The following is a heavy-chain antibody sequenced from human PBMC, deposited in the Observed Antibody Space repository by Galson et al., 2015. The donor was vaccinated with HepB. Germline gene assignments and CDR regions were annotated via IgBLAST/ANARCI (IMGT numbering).Heavy chain of an antibody. D-gene: IGHD1-26*01. CDR3: ARDFGVVGATHFDY. J-gene: IGHJ4*02. CDR2: IKQDGSEK. V-gene: IGHV3-7*01. Sequence: SLRLSCAASGFTFSSYWMSWVRQAPGKGLEWVANIKQDGSEKYYVDSVKGRFTISRDNAKNSLYLQMNSLRAEDTAVYYCARDFGVVGATHFDYWGQGTLVTVSS. CDR1: GFTFSSYW.